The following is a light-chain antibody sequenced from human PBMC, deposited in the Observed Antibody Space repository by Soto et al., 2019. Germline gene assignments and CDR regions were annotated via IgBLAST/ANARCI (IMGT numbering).Light chain of an antibody. CDR1: SSDVGGYKY. V-gene: IGLV2-14*01. CDR3: ISYTTSSTVV. J-gene: IGLJ2*01. CDR2: VVS. Sequence: QAVVTQPASVSGSPGQSITISCTGTSSDVGGYKYVSWYQHYPGKAPKLMIYVVSNRPSGVSNRFSGSKSGNTASLTISGLQAEDEADYYCISYTTSSTVVFGGGTQLTVL.